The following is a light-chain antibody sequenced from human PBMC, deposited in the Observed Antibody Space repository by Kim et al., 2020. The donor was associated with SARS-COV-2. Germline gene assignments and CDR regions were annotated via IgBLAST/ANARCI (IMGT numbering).Light chain of an antibody. CDR2: GKN. Sequence: SSELTQDPAVSVALGQTVRITCQGDSLRSYYASWYQQKPGQAPVLVIYGKNNRPSGIPDRFSGSSSGNTASLTITGAQAEDEADYYCNPRDRSGNFYVFG. CDR3: NPRDRSGNFYV. J-gene: IGLJ1*01. CDR1: SLRSYY. V-gene: IGLV3-19*01.